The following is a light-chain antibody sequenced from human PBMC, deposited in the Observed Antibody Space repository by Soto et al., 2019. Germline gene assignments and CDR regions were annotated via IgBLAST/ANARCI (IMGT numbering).Light chain of an antibody. V-gene: IGLV1-47*02. CDR3: VAWDDSLSGLV. CDR2: SNN. J-gene: IGLJ1*01. CDR1: SANIGNNF. Sequence: QSVLTQAPSASGTPGQRVTISCSGVSANIGNNFVCWYQQLPGTAPKLLIYSNNQRPSGVPDRFSGSKSGTSASLAISGLRSEDEADYYCVAWDDSLSGLVFGTGTKVTVL.